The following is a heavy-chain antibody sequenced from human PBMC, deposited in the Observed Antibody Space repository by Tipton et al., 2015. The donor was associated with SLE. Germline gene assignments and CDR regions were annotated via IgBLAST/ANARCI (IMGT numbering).Heavy chain of an antibody. CDR3: ATTGEQMATIYDTFDI. V-gene: IGHV4-39*07. CDR1: GGSISSDIYY. D-gene: IGHD5-24*01. J-gene: IGHJ3*02. CDR2: IYDSGTT. Sequence: TLSLTCTVSGGSISSDIYYWGLIRQPPGKGLEWIGSIYDSGTTYYNPSLKSRVTISLDTSKNQFSLRLTSVTAADTAVYYCATTGEQMATIYDTFDIWGQGTMVNVSS.